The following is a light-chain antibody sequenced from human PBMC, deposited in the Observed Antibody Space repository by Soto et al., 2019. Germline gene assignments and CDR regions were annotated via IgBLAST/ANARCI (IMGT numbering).Light chain of an antibody. CDR1: QSISSR. V-gene: IGKV1-5*01. CDR3: QPYNSYSCT. CDR2: DAS. J-gene: IGKJ1*01. Sequence: GDKVTITCRASQSISSRLAWYQQKPGKAPKLLIYDASSMESGVPTRFSGSRSGTEFTLTISSLQPDDFATYYCQPYNSYSCTFGQGTKVDIK.